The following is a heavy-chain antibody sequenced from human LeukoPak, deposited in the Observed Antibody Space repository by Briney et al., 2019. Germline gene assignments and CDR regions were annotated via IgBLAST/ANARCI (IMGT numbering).Heavy chain of an antibody. CDR1: GGSISSGGYY. CDR2: IYYSGST. V-gene: IGHV4-31*03. Sequence: PSQTLSLTCTVSGGSISSGGYYWSWIRQHPGKGLEWIGYIYYSGSTYYNPSLKSRVTISVDTSKNQFSLKLSSVTAADTAVYYCARRWYSSSSSRRIDYWGQGTLVTVSS. D-gene: IGHD6-6*01. CDR3: ARRWYSSSSSRRIDY. J-gene: IGHJ4*02.